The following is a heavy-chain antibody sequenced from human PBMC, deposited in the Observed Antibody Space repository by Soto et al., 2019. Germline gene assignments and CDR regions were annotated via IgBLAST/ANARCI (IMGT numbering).Heavy chain of an antibody. CDR2: MYNTGST. CDR3: ARDLWGYCGTDCYPLDV. J-gene: IGHJ6*02. CDR1: GASISRYY. V-gene: IGHV4-59*01. Sequence: SETLSLTCTVSGASISRYYWSWLRQSPGKGLEWIGYMYNTGSTVYNPSFKSRVTISVDTSKNQFSLKLNSVTAADTAVYYCARDLWGYCGTDCYPLDVWGQGTTVTVSS. D-gene: IGHD2-21*02.